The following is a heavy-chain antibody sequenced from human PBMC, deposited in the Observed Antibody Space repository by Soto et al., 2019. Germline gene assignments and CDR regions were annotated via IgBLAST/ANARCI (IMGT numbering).Heavy chain of an antibody. CDR2: INPSGGST. CDR3: ARDDNIVVVTAYYYYDMDV. Sequence: GASVKVSCKASGYTFTSYYMQWVRQAPGQGLVWMGIINPSGGSTIYAQKFQGRVTMTRDTSTSTVYMELSSLRPEDTAVYYCARDDNIVVVTAYYYYDMDVWGQGTTVTVSS. D-gene: IGHD2-21*02. CDR1: GYTFTSYY. V-gene: IGHV1-46*01. J-gene: IGHJ6*02.